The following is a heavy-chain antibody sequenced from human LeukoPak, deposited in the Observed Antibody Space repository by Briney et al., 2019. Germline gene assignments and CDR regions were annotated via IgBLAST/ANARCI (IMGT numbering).Heavy chain of an antibody. CDR3: ASAYGVNHAFDI. J-gene: IGHJ3*02. Sequence: GGSLRLSCAASGFTFNNYAMSWVRQAPGKGLEWVSTVSGSGAIAYYTDSDKGRFTISRDNSKNTLYLQMSSLTAKDTAVYYCASAYGVNHAFDIWGQGTMVTVSS. CDR1: GFTFNNYA. CDR2: VSGSGAIA. V-gene: IGHV3-23*01. D-gene: IGHD4-17*01.